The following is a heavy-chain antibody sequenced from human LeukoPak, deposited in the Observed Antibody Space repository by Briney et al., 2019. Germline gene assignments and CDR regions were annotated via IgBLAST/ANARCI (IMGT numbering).Heavy chain of an antibody. V-gene: IGHV3-23*01. CDR1: GFTFSIYA. J-gene: IGHJ4*02. D-gene: IGHD3-22*01. CDR2: ITSRGEST. Sequence: GGSLRLSCAASGFTFSIYAMSWERQAPGKGLQWFSSITSRGESTWYVDSVKGRFTITRDNSENTLYLQMHSLRAEDTAVYYCARDRPNYYGSDGHYYRRDGDYWGRGTLVSVSS. CDR3: ARDRPNYYGSDGHYYRRDGDY.